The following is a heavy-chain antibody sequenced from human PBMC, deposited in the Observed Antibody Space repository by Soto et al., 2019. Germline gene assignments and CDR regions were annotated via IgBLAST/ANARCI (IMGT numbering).Heavy chain of an antibody. CDR1: GGSISSYY. J-gene: IGHJ5*02. V-gene: IGHV4-59*08. Sequence: SETLSLTCTVSGGSISSYYWSWIRQPPGKGLEWIGYIYYSGSTNYNPSLKSRVTISVDTSKNQFSLKLSSVTAADTAVYYCARHLIPLRKYSGYDNGVWFDPWGQGTLVTVSS. D-gene: IGHD5-12*01. CDR3: ARHLIPLRKYSGYDNGVWFDP. CDR2: IYYSGST.